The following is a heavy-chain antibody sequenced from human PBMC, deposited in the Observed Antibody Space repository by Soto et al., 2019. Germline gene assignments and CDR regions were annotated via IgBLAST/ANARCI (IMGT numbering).Heavy chain of an antibody. CDR3: ARSPGSGPTNWFDP. J-gene: IGHJ5*02. D-gene: IGHD3-10*01. V-gene: IGHV4-30-2*01. CDR1: GGSISRGGYS. CDR2: IYHSGST. Sequence: PSETLSLTCAVSGGSISRGGYSWSWIRQPPGKGLEWIGYIYHSGSTYYNPSLKSRVTISVDRSKNQFSLKLSSVTAADTAVYYCARSPGSGPTNWFDPWGQGTLVTVS.